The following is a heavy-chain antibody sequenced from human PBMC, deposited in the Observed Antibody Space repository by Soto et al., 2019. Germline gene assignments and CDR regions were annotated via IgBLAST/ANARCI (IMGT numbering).Heavy chain of an antibody. CDR3: ARSGYSDGPNPLLY. D-gene: IGHD5-18*01. J-gene: IGHJ4*02. CDR1: GGSISSGGYY. Sequence: QVQLQESGPGLVKPSQTLSLTCTVSGGSISSGGYYWRWIRQHPGKGLEWIGYIYYRGSTYYNPSLKSRVTISVDTSKNQFSLKLSSVTAADTAVYYCARSGYSDGPNPLLYWGQGTLVTVSS. CDR2: IYYRGST. V-gene: IGHV4-31*03.